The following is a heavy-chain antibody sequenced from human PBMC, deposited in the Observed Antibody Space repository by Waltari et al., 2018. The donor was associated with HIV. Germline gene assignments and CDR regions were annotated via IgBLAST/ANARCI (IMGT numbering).Heavy chain of an antibody. CDR3: YGFV. CDR1: GLTLSNAW. Sequence: EVQLVESGGGLVKPVGSLRLSCAASGLTLSNAWMSWVRQAPGKGVEWVGRIKSKTDGGTEDYAAPVKGRFTISRDDSKNILYLQMNSLKTEDTAVYYCYGFVWGQGTLVTVSS. V-gene: IGHV3-15*01. CDR2: IKSKTDGGTE. D-gene: IGHD3-10*01. J-gene: IGHJ4*02.